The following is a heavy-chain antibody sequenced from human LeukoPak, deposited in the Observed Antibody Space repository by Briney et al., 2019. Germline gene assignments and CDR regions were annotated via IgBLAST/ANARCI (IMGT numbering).Heavy chain of an antibody. CDR3: ATANYDFWSGYYRPSYYYGMDV. D-gene: IGHD3-3*01. Sequence: ASVKVSCKVSRYTLTELSMHWVRQAPGKGLEWMGGFDPEDGETIYAQKFQGRVTMTEDTSTDTAYMELSSLRSEDTAVYYCATANYDFWSGYYRPSYYYGMDVWGQGTTVTVSS. V-gene: IGHV1-24*01. J-gene: IGHJ6*02. CDR2: FDPEDGET. CDR1: RYTLTELS.